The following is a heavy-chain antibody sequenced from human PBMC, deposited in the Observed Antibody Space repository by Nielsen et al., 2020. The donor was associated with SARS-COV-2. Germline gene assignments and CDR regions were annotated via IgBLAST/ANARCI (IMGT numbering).Heavy chain of an antibody. CDR3: ARDSGYDFWSGGYYYGMDV. D-gene: IGHD3-3*01. J-gene: IGHJ6*02. CDR1: GGSISSGSYY. CDR2: IYTSGST. V-gene: IGHV4-61*02. Sequence: SETLSLTCTVSGGSISSGSYYWSWIRQPAGKGLEWIGRIYTSGSTNYNPSLKSRVTISVDTSKNQFSLKLSSVTAADTAVYYCARDSGYDFWSGGYYYGMDVWGQGTTVTVSS.